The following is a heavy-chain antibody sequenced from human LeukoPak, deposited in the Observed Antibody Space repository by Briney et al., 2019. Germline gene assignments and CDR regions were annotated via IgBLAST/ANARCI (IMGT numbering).Heavy chain of an antibody. D-gene: IGHD3-22*01. Sequence: SETLSLTCTVSGGSVSSGTYYWSWTRQPPGKGLEWIGCIYYTGSTNYSPSLKSRVTMSVDTSKNQFSLKLSSVTAADTAVYYCARAMGVITHFDSWGQGTLVTVSS. CDR3: ARAMGVITHFDS. J-gene: IGHJ4*02. V-gene: IGHV4-61*01. CDR1: GGSVSSGTYY. CDR2: IYYTGST.